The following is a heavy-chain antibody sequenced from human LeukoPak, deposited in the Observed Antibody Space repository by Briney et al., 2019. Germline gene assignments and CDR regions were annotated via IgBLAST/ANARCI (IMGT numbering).Heavy chain of an antibody. V-gene: IGHV3-48*03. Sequence: PRGSLRLSCAASGFTFSRYEMNWVRQAPGKGLEWVSYISSSGSTIYYADSVKGRFTISRDNAKNSLYLQMNSLRAEDTAVYYCAREGPDSSGYYYDAFDIWGQGTMVTVSS. CDR2: ISSSGSTI. CDR3: AREGPDSSGYYYDAFDI. J-gene: IGHJ3*02. D-gene: IGHD3-22*01. CDR1: GFTFSRYE.